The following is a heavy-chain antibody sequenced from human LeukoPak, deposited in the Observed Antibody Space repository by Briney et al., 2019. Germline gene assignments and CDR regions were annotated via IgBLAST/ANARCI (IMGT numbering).Heavy chain of an antibody. CDR2: IKQDGNEK. D-gene: IGHD3-10*01. V-gene: IGHV3-7*01. CDR1: GFTFSTYW. CDR3: ARVSSYGSGSYYNPWIDY. J-gene: IGHJ4*02. Sequence: SGGSLRLSCAASGFTFSTYWMSWVRQAPGKGLGWVANIKQDGNEKYYVDSVKGRFTISRDNAKNSLYLRMNSLRAEDTAVYYCARVSSYGSGSYYNPWIDYWGQGTLVTVSS.